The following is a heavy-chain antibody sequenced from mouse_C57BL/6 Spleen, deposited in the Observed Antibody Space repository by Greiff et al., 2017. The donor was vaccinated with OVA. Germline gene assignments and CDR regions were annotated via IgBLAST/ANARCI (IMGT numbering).Heavy chain of an antibody. CDR3: ARITTVVDYWYFDV. J-gene: IGHJ1*03. V-gene: IGHV1-69*01. CDR1: GYTFTSYW. CDR2: IDPSDSYT. D-gene: IGHD1-1*01. Sequence: QVQLQQPGAELVMPGASVKLSCKASGYTFTSYWMHWVKQRPGQGLEWIGEIDPSDSYTNYNQKFKGKSTLTVDKSSSTAYMQLSSLTSDDSAVYYCARITTVVDYWYFDVWGTGTTVTVSS.